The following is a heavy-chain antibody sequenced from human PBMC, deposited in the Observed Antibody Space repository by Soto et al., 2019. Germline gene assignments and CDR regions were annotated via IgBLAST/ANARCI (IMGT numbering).Heavy chain of an antibody. CDR1: GYTFTTYG. J-gene: IGHJ6*02. D-gene: IGHD3-16*01. CDR2: ISTYDGHT. Sequence: QVQLVQSGAEVRKPGASVKVSCKASGYTFTTYGISWVRRAPGQGLEWMGWISTYDGHTKYAQKFQGRIIMTTDTSTRIVYMDLRSLRSDDTAVYYCAREGEMPYYYSDLDVWGQGTTVTVSS. CDR3: AREGEMPYYYSDLDV. V-gene: IGHV1-18*01.